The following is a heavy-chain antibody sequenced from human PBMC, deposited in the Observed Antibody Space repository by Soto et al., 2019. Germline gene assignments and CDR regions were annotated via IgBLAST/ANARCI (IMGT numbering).Heavy chain of an antibody. CDR3: AHYYSSGRYDAFDI. V-gene: IGHV2-5*02. J-gene: IGHJ3*02. CDR2: IYWDDDK. Sequence: QITLKESGPTLVKPTQTLTLTCTFSGFSLSTSGVGVGWIRQPPGKALEWLALIYWDDDKRYSPSLKSRLTITKDTSKNQVVLTMTNMDPVDTATYYCAHYYSSGRYDAFDIWGQGTMVTVSS. CDR1: GFSLSTSGVG. D-gene: IGHD6-19*01.